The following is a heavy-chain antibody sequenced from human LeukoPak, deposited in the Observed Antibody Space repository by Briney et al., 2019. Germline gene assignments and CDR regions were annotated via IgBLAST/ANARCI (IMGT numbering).Heavy chain of an antibody. CDR3: ARRGTVTTTRTYWYFDL. Sequence: PGGSLRLSCAASGFTFSSYAMSWVRQAPGKGLEWVSAISGSGGSTYYADSVKGRFTISRDNAKNSLYLQMNSLRAEDTAVYYCARRGTVTTTRTYWYFDLWGRGTLVTVSS. CDR2: ISGSGGST. CDR1: GFTFSSYA. D-gene: IGHD4-17*01. V-gene: IGHV3-23*01. J-gene: IGHJ2*01.